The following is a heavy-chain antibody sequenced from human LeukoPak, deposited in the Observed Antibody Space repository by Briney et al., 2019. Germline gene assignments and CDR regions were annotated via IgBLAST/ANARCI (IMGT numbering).Heavy chain of an antibody. V-gene: IGHV4-39*07. Sequence: PSETLSLTCSVSGGSIRSSDDYWGFVRQPPGKGLEWIGEINHSGSTNYNPSLKSRVTIPVDTSKNQFSLKLSSVTAADTAVYYCARGPYGGNSERFDYWGQGTLVTVSS. CDR3: ARGPYGGNSERFDY. CDR2: INHSGST. D-gene: IGHD4-23*01. J-gene: IGHJ4*02. CDR1: GGSIRSSDDY.